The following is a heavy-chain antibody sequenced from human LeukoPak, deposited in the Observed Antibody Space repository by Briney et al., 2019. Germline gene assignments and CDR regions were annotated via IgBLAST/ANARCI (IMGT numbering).Heavy chain of an antibody. CDR2: ISGSSSYI. CDR3: ARDGDSWDTRFYYYYYMDV. J-gene: IGHJ6*03. Sequence: TSGGSLRLSCAASGFTFSSYSMNWVRQAPGKGLEWVSSISGSSSYIYYADSVKGRFTISRDNAKNSLYLQMNSLRAEDTAVYYCARDGDSWDTRFYYYYYMDVWGKGTTVTVSS. D-gene: IGHD5-18*01. V-gene: IGHV3-21*06. CDR1: GFTFSSYS.